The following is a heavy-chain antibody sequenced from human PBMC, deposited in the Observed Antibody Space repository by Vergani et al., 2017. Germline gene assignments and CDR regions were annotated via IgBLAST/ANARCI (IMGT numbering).Heavy chain of an antibody. CDR1: GFTFSSHA. J-gene: IGHJ4*02. D-gene: IGHD5-24*01. Sequence: EVQLLQSEGGVVQPGGSLRLSCAASGFTFSSHAMHWVRQGHGQGLEWVSSIKNTGDSTDYADSVKGRFTISRDNSKNTLYLQMNSLRVEDTAVYYCGRGSDNYNWGQGTLVTVSS. CDR2: IKNTGDST. V-gene: IGHV3-23*01. CDR3: GRGSDNYN.